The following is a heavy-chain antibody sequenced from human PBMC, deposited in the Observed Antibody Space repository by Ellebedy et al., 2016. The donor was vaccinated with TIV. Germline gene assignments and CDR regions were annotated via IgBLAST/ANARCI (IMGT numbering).Heavy chain of an antibody. CDR1: GDSISSGDHY. D-gene: IGHD2-15*01. V-gene: IGHV4-31*03. J-gene: IGHJ5*02. CDR2: IYYSGST. CDR3: ARARANRDIAYGNWFDP. Sequence: SGTLSLTXTVSGDSISSGDHYWSWIRQYPGKGLEWIGNIYYSGSTYYNPSLKSRLTISVDTSKSQFSLRLSSVTAADTALYYCARARANRDIAYGNWFDPWGQGTLVTVSS.